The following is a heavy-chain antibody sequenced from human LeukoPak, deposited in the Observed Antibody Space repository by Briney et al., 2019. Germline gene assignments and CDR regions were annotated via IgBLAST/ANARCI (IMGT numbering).Heavy chain of an antibody. CDR1: GYTFTGYY. V-gene: IGHV1-2*02. D-gene: IGHD2-2*01. CDR3: ARDGACSSTSCQNFDY. CDR2: INPNSGDT. J-gene: IGHJ4*02. Sequence: ASVKVSCKASGYTFTGYYIHWVRQTPGQGLEFMGWINPNSGDTNYAQKFQGRVTMTSDTSISTAYMELNRLTSDDTAVYYCARDGACSSTSCQNFDYWGQGTLVTVSS.